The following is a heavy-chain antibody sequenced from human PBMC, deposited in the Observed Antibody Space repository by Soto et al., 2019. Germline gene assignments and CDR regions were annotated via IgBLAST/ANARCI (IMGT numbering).Heavy chain of an antibody. CDR1: GGTFSNYT. V-gene: IGHV1-69*01. CDR2: IIPVFGTT. J-gene: IGHJ6*02. D-gene: IGHD2-2*01. Sequence: QVQLVQSGAEVKKPGSSVKVFCKASGGTFSNYTISWVRQAPGQGLEWMGGIIPVFGTTDYEQKFQGRVTITAAGSTSTAYMKLGSLRSADTAVYYCARSSPYIVVRKPTGNQDYYGMDVWGQGTTVTVSS. CDR3: ARSSPYIVVRKPTGNQDYYGMDV.